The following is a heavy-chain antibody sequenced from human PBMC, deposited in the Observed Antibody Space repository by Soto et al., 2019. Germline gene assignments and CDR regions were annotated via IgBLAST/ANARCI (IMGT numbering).Heavy chain of an antibody. CDR1: GYTFTNYA. D-gene: IGHD3-10*01. J-gene: IGHJ5*02. Sequence: QVQLVQSGAEVKKPGASVKVSCKASGYTFTNYAMHWVRQAPGQRLEWMGWINAGNGNTKYSQKFQGRVTITRDTSASTAYMELSSLRSEDTAVYYCARSPQSLFYYGSGTNGFDPWGQGTLVTVSS. V-gene: IGHV1-3*01. CDR3: ARSPQSLFYYGSGTNGFDP. CDR2: INAGNGNT.